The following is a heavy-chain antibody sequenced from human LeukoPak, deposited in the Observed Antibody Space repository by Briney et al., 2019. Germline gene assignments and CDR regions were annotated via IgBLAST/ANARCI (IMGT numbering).Heavy chain of an antibody. CDR1: GGSISSYY. J-gene: IGHJ5*02. CDR3: ARRRGIAAAGGDWFDP. D-gene: IGHD6-13*01. Sequence: SETLSLTCTVSGGSISSYYWSWIRQPPGKGLEWIGYIYYSGSTNYNPSLKSRVTISVDTSKNLFSLKLSSVTAADTAVYYCARRRGIAAAGGDWFDPWGQGTLVTVSS. V-gene: IGHV4-59*08. CDR2: IYYSGST.